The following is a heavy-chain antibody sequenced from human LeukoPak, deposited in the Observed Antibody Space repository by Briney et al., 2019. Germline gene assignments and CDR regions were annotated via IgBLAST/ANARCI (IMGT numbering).Heavy chain of an antibody. CDR2: ISAYNGNT. CDR3: ARDRANDYVWGSYRNWFDP. V-gene: IGHV1-18*01. CDR1: SYTFTSYG. D-gene: IGHD3-16*02. J-gene: IGHJ5*02. Sequence: EASVKVSCKASSYTFTSYGISWVRQAPGQGLEWMGWISAYNGNTNYAQKLQGRVTMTTDTSTSTAYMELRSLRSDDTAVYYCARDRANDYVWGSYRNWFDPWGQGTLVTVSS.